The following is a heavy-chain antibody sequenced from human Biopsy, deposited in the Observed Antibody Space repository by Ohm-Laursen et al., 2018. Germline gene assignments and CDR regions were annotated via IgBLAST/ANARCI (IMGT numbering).Heavy chain of an antibody. CDR1: GGSFTGHY. V-gene: IGHV4-59*08. CDR3: ARHSGGNDAHLGY. CDR2: ISHTGYT. J-gene: IGHJ4*02. Sequence: SETLSLTCTVSGGSFTGHYWTWIRQPPGKGLEWIGHISHTGYTSYKSSLKSRVTISLDTSRKHFSLRLTSLAAADTAVYYCARHSGGNDAHLGYWGQGNLVTVSS. D-gene: IGHD3-16*01.